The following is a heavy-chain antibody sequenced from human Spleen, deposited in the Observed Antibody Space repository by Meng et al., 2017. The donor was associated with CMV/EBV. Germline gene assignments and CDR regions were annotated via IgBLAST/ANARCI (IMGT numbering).Heavy chain of an antibody. V-gene: IGHV3-21*01. CDR2: ITSSSSYI. D-gene: IGHD6-6*01. J-gene: IGHJ3*02. CDR1: GFTFCSFS. Sequence: GESLKISCAASGFTFCSFSMNWVRQAPGKGLEWVSSITSSSSYIYYADSVKGRFTMSRDNAKNSLYLQMNSLRAEDTAVYYCARYEYSSSSDPDAFDIWGQGTMVTVSS. CDR3: ARYEYSSSSDPDAFDI.